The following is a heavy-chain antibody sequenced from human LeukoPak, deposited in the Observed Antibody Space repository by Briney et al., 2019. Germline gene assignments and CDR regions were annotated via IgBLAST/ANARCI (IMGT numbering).Heavy chain of an antibody. V-gene: IGHV4-34*01. D-gene: IGHD3-22*01. CDR2: INHSGST. CDR1: GGSFSGYY. J-gene: IGHJ4*02. Sequence: SETLSLTCAVYGGSFSGYYWSWIRQPPGKGLEWIGEINHSGSTNYNPSLKSRVTISVDTSKNQFPLKLSSVTAADTAVYYCARGYYYDSSGYRRLDYWGQGTLVTVSS. CDR3: ARGYYYDSSGYRRLDY.